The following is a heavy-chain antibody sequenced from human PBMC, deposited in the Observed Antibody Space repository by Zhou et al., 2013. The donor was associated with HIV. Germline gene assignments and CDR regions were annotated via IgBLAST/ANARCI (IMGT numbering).Heavy chain of an antibody. Sequence: QVQLVQSGAEVKKPGSSVKVSCKASGGTFSSYAISWVRQAPGQGLEWMGRIIPILGIANYAQKFQGRVTITADKSTSTAYMELSSLRSEDTAVYYCASPFEERRDAFDIWGQGTMVTVSS. CDR3: ASPFEERRDAFDI. CDR2: IIPILGIA. V-gene: IGHV1-69*04. CDR1: GGTFSSYA. J-gene: IGHJ3*02. D-gene: IGHD1-1*01.